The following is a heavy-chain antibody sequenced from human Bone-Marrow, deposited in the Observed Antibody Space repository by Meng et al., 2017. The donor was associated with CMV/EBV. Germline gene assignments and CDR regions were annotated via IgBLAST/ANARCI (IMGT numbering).Heavy chain of an antibody. CDR2: ISYDGSNK. CDR3: ATPSSSGSSYYFDY. D-gene: IGHD1-26*01. CDR1: GFTFSSYA. V-gene: IGHV3-30-3*01. J-gene: IGHJ4*02. Sequence: GESLKISCAASGFTFSSYAMHWVRQAPGKGLEWVAVISYDGSNKYYADSVKGRFTISRDNSKNTLYLQMNSLRAEDTAVYYCATPSSSGSSYYFDYWGQGTLVTVSS.